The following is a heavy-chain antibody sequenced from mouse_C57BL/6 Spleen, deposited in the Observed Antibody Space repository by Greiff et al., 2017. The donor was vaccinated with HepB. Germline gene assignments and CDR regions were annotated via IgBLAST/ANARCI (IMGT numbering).Heavy chain of an antibody. CDR1: GYTFTSYW. CDR3: ARPSSTTVVERAWFAY. Sequence: VQLQQSGAELFMPGASVKLSCKASGYTFTSYWMHWVKQRPGQGLEWIGEIDPSDSYTNYNQKFKGKSTLTVDKSSSTAYMQLSSLTSEDSAVYYCARPSSTTVVERAWFAYWGQGTLVTVSA. CDR2: IDPSDSYT. D-gene: IGHD1-1*01. V-gene: IGHV1-69*01. J-gene: IGHJ3*01.